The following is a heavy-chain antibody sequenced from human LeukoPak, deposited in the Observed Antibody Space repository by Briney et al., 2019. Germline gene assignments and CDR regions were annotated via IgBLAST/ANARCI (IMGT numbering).Heavy chain of an antibody. V-gene: IGHV3-7*01. CDR1: GFTFSSHW. D-gene: IGHD2-15*01. Sequence: GGSLRLSCAASGFTFSSHWMSWVRQAPGKGLEWVANINQYGSERNYVDSVKGRFTISRDNAKSSLYLQMNSLRAEVTAIYYCARDHVVDGLVFDYWGQGTLVTVSS. CDR3: ARDHVVDGLVFDY. J-gene: IGHJ4*02. CDR2: INQYGSER.